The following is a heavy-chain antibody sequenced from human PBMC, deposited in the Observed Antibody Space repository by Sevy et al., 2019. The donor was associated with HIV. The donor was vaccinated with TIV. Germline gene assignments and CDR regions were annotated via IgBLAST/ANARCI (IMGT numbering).Heavy chain of an antibody. CDR3: ARASIAAPLYFQH. Sequence: GGSLRLSCAASGFTFSSYGMHWVRQAPGKGLEWAAVIWYDGSNKYYADSVKGRFTISRDNSKNTLYLQMNSLRAEDTAVYYCARASIAAPLYFQHWGQGTLATVSS. CDR1: GFTFSSYG. V-gene: IGHV3-33*01. CDR2: IWYDGSNK. J-gene: IGHJ1*01. D-gene: IGHD6-13*01.